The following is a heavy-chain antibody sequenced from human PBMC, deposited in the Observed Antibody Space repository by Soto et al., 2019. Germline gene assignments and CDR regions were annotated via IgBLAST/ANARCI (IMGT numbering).Heavy chain of an antibody. V-gene: IGHV4-61*01. Sequence: QVQLQESGPGLVKPSETLSLTCTVSGGSVSSGSYYWSWIRQPPGKGLEWIGYIYYSGSTNYNPSLKSRVTISVDTSKNQFSLKLSSVTAADTAVYYCARDGYYYDSSGYYPTPHFDYWGQGTLVTVSS. J-gene: IGHJ4*02. D-gene: IGHD3-22*01. CDR2: IYYSGST. CDR3: ARDGYYYDSSGYYPTPHFDY. CDR1: GGSVSSGSYY.